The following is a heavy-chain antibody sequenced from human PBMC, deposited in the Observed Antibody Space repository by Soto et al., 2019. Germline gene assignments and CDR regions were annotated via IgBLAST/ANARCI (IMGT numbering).Heavy chain of an antibody. CDR1: GGTFSRYA. CDR3: ARDLDSSGSYNRFDY. Sequence: GASVKVSCKTSGGTFSRYAISWVRQAPGQGLEWMGGIIPMFGTRNYAQKFQGRVTITADESTSTAYMELRSLRSEDTAVYYCARDLDSSGSYNRFDYWGQGTPVTVSS. CDR2: IIPMFGTR. J-gene: IGHJ4*02. V-gene: IGHV1-69*13. D-gene: IGHD3-22*01.